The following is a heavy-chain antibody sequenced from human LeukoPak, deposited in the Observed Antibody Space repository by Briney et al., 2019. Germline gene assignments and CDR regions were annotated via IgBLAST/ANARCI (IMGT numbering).Heavy chain of an antibody. CDR1: GGSVSSTNW. J-gene: IGHJ4*02. Sequence: SETLSLTCGVSGGSVSSTNWWTWIRQPPGKGLEWIGEVHLDGRTNFNPSLKSRLTMSVDLSENHVSLKLTSVTAADTAVYYRAGRGGFYPPLYYSGQGNLVTVSS. CDR2: VHLDGRT. D-gene: IGHD6-25*01. CDR3: AGRGGFYPPLYY. V-gene: IGHV4-4*02.